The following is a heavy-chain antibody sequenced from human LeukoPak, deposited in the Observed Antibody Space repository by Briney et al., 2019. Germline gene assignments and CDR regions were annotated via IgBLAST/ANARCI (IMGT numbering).Heavy chain of an antibody. Sequence: GGSLRLSCAASGFTFSSYSMNWVRQAPGKGLEWVSFISGSSVYIYYAGSVKGRFTISRDNAKNSLYLQMNSLRAEDTAVYYCARGEYGSGSYHIDYWGQGTLVTVSS. J-gene: IGHJ4*02. V-gene: IGHV3-21*01. CDR3: ARGEYGSGSYHIDY. D-gene: IGHD3-10*01. CDR1: GFTFSSYS. CDR2: ISGSSVYI.